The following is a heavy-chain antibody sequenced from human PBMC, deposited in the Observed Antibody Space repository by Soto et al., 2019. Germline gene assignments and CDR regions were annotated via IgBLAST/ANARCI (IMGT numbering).Heavy chain of an antibody. CDR3: ARAYCSGGSCWAWSNWFDP. D-gene: IGHD2-15*01. CDR1: GGSISSGGYY. Sequence: SETLSLTCTVSGGSISSGGYYWSWIRQHPGKGLEWIGYIYYSGNTYYNPSLKSRVTISIDTSKNQFSLQLNSVTPEDTAVYYCARAYCSGGSCWAWSNWFDPWGQGTLVTVSS. J-gene: IGHJ5*02. V-gene: IGHV4-31*03. CDR2: IYYSGNT.